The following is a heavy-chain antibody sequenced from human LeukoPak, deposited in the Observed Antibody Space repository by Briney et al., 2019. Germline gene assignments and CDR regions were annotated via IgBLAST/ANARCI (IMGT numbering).Heavy chain of an antibody. CDR2: IIPIFGTA. Sequence: SVKVSCKASGGTFSSYAISWVRQAPGQGLEWMGGIIPIFGTANYAQKFQGRVTITADESTSTAYMELSSLGSEDTAVYYCARYGSGSFKNYWFDPWGQGTLVTVSS. V-gene: IGHV1-69*13. CDR3: ARYGSGSFKNYWFDP. J-gene: IGHJ5*02. D-gene: IGHD3-10*01. CDR1: GGTFSSYA.